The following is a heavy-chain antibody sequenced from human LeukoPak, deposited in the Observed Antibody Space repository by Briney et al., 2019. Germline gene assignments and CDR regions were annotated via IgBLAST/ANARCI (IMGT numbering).Heavy chain of an antibody. J-gene: IGHJ4*02. CDR2: ISPSGGIT. CDR1: GFTFSSHG. Sequence: PGGSLRLSCAASGFTFSSHGMNWVRQAPGKGLEWVSGISPSGGITYYTDSVKGRFTISRDNSKNTLYLQMNSLRAEDTAVYYCAKADSYYGSGTYGYWGQGTLVTVSS. CDR3: AKADSYYGSGTYGY. V-gene: IGHV3-23*01. D-gene: IGHD3-10*01.